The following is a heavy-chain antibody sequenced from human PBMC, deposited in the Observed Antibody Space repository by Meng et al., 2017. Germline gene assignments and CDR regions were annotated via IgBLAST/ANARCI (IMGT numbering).Heavy chain of an antibody. CDR1: GYTLTELS. J-gene: IGHJ4*02. CDR3: ARDGSTGWYGD. CDR2: FDPEDGET. D-gene: IGHD6-19*01. Sequence: ASVKVSCKVSGYTLTELSMHWVRQAPGKGLEWMGGFDPEDGETIYAQKFQGRVTITRDTSASTAYMELSSLRSEDTAVYYCARDGSTGWYGDWGQGTLVTVSS. V-gene: IGHV1-24*01.